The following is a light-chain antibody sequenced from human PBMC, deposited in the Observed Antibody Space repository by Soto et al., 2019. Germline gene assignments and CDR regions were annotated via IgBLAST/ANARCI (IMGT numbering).Light chain of an antibody. Sequence: QSVLTQPASVSGSPGQSITISCTGTSSDVGGYNYVSWYQQHPGKAPKLMIYDVSNRPSGVSNRFSGSKSGNTASLTISGLQAEDEADYYSSSYTSSRTLVVFGGGTKVPVL. CDR1: SSDVGGYNY. V-gene: IGLV2-14*01. J-gene: IGLJ2*01. CDR3: SSYTSSRTLVV. CDR2: DVS.